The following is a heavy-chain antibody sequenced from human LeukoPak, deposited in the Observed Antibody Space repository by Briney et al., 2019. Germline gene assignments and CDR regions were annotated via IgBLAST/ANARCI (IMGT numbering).Heavy chain of an antibody. CDR1: GFTFSSYA. CDR2: ISGNGGRT. D-gene: IGHD2-15*01. CDR3: AKAPRANVVVVSAAPDY. Sequence: GGSLRLSCAASGFTFSSYAMSWVRQAPGKGLEWVSTISGNGGRTYYADSVKGRFSVSRDNSKNTLYLQMNSLRAEDTAVYYCAKAPRANVVVVSAAPDYWGQGALVTASS. V-gene: IGHV3-23*01. J-gene: IGHJ4*02.